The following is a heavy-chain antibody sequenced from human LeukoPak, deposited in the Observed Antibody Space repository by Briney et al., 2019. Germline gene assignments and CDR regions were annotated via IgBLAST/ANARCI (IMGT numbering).Heavy chain of an antibody. CDR3: ARRHSSGWFNWFDP. CDR2: IYYSGST. J-gene: IGHJ5*02. V-gene: IGHV4-59*08. Sequence: PSETLSLTCTVSGGSISSYYWSWIRQPPRKGLEWIGYIYYSGSTNYNPSLKSRVTISVDTSKNQFSLKLSSVTAADTAVYYCARRHSSGWFNWFDPWGQGTLVTVSS. D-gene: IGHD6-19*01. CDR1: GGSISSYY.